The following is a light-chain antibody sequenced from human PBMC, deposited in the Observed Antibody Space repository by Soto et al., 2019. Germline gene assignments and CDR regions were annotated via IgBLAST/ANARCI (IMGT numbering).Light chain of an antibody. V-gene: IGKV1-5*03. CDR1: QTISSW. CDR3: QHYNSYSEA. Sequence: DIQMTPSPSTLSASVGDRVTLTCRASQTISSWLAWYQQKPGKAPKLLIYKASTLKSGVPSRFSGSGSGTEFTLTISSLQPDDFATYYCQHYNSYSEAFGQGTKVDI. J-gene: IGKJ1*01. CDR2: KAS.